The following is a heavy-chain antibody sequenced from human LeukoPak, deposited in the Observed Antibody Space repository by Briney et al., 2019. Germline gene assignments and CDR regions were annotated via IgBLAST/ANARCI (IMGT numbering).Heavy chain of an antibody. CDR2: INPNSGDT. CDR1: GYTFTGFY. CDR3: VRVSPYHFGLDS. J-gene: IGHJ4*02. V-gene: IGHV1-2*02. D-gene: IGHD3-3*01. Sequence: ASVKVSFKTSGYTFTGFYLHWVRQAPGQGLEWMGWINPNSGDTKYSQKFQGRVTMTGDSSISTGYMELSSLRSDDTAVYFCVRVSPYHFGLDSWGQGALVTVSS.